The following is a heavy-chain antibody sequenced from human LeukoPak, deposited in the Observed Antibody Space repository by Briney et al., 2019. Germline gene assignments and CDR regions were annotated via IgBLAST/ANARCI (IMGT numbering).Heavy chain of an antibody. CDR1: GFTFSSYA. CDR3: ARDPVEWELLLDY. CDR2: MNIDGSER. Sequence: GGSLRLSCAASGFTFSSYAMSWVRQAPGKRPEWVANMNIDGSERYYADSVKGRFTISRDNARNSVFLQMSGLRVEDTAVYYCARDPVEWELLLDYWGQGTLVTVSS. V-gene: IGHV3-7*01. J-gene: IGHJ4*02. D-gene: IGHD1-26*01.